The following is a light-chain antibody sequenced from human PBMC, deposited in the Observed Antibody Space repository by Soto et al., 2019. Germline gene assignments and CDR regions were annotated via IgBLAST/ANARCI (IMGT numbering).Light chain of an antibody. J-gene: IGKJ1*01. CDR3: QQYDNWPWT. Sequence: KLLTQSPGTLSLSPGERATLFCRASQSLNSSLAWYQQKSGQAPRLIIYGTSRRATGVPVRFSGSGSGTDFTLTISSLQSEDFGVYFCQQYDNWPWTFGQGTKVEMK. CDR2: GTS. V-gene: IGKV3-15*01. CDR1: QSLNSS.